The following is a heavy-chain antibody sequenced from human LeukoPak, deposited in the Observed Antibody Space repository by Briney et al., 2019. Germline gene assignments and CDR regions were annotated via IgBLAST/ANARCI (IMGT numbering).Heavy chain of an antibody. V-gene: IGHV3-23*01. CDR3: AKGACSGGSCNTDY. D-gene: IGHD2-15*01. Sequence: PGGSLRLSCTASGFTFSSYAMSWVRQAPGKGLEWVSSISGSGGNTYYADSVKGRFTISRDNSKNTLYLQMNSLRAEDTAVYYCAKGACSGGSCNTDYWGQGTLVTVSS. J-gene: IGHJ4*02. CDR1: GFTFSSYA. CDR2: ISGSGGNT.